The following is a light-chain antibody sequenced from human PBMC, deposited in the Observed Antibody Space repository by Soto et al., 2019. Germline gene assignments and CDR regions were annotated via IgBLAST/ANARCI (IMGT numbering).Light chain of an antibody. V-gene: IGKV1-17*01. Sequence: DIPMTQFPSSLSASVGDRVTITCRVSQGIRNDLGWYQQKPGKAPKRLIYAASSLQSGVPSRFSGSGSGTEFTLAISSLQPEDSATFYCLQHSTYPLTFGQGTKVEIK. CDR1: QGIRND. CDR3: LQHSTYPLT. CDR2: AAS. J-gene: IGKJ1*01.